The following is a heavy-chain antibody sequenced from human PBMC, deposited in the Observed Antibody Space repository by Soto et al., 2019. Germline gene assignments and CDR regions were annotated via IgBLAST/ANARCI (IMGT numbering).Heavy chain of an antibody. D-gene: IGHD6-13*01. Sequence: SETLSLTCTVSGGSISSYYWGWIRQPPGKGLEWIGSIYYSGSTYYNPSLKSRVTISVDTSKNQFSLKLSSVTAADTAVYYCARRGIAAAGEFDYWGQGTLVTVSS. CDR2: IYYSGST. V-gene: IGHV4-39*01. CDR3: ARRGIAAAGEFDY. CDR1: GGSISSYY. J-gene: IGHJ4*02.